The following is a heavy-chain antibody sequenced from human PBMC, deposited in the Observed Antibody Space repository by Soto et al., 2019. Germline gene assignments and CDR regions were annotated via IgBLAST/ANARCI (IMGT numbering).Heavy chain of an antibody. V-gene: IGHV1-18*01. CDR1: GYTFTSYG. CDR3: ARVKTVQSGYQWGTNWFDP. D-gene: IGHD2-8*01. J-gene: IGHJ5*02. CDR2: ISAYNGNT. Sequence: ASVKVSCKASGYTFTSYGISWVRQAPGQGLGWMAWISAYNGNTNYAQKLQGRVTMTTDTSTSTAYMELRSLRSDDTAVSYCARVKTVQSGYQWGTNWFDPWGQGTLVTVS.